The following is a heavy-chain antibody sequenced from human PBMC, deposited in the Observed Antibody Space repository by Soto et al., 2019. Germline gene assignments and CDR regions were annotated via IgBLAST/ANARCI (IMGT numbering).Heavy chain of an antibody. V-gene: IGHV3-74*01. J-gene: IGHJ6*03. CDR1: GFTFSSYW. CDR2: INSDGSST. CDR3: ARVEALRYHRTLYYYYSWAF. D-gene: IGHD3-9*01. Sequence: GGSLRLSCAASGFTFSSYWMHWVRQAPGKGLVWVSRINSDGSSTSYAGSVKGRFTISRDNAKNTLYLQMNSLRAEDTAVYYCARVEALRYHRTLYYYYSWAFWGKGTTVPVSS.